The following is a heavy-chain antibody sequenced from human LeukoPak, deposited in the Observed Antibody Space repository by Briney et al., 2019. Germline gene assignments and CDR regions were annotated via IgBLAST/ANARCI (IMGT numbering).Heavy chain of an antibody. D-gene: IGHD6-13*01. CDR3: ARDFSWSFDY. Sequence: GGSLRLSCTASGFTFSNHGIHWVRQAPGKGLEWVAYILASGKNKYYADSVKGRITISRDDSKNTVYVQMNSLRPEDTAVYYCARDFSWSFDYWSRGTLVTVSS. V-gene: IGHV3-30*02. CDR2: ILASGKNK. J-gene: IGHJ4*02. CDR1: GFTFSNHG.